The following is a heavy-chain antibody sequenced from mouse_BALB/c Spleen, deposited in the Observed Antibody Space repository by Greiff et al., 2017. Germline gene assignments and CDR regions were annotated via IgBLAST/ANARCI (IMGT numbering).Heavy chain of an antibody. Sequence: QVQLQQSGAELAKPGASVKMSCKASGYTFTSYWMHWVKQRPGQGLEWIGYINPSTGYTEYNQKFKDKATLTADKSSSTAYMQLSSLTSEDSAVYYCARSYYRYDYFDYWGQGTTLTVSS. D-gene: IGHD2-14*01. CDR3: ARSYYRYDYFDY. CDR1: GYTFTSYW. CDR2: INPSTGYT. V-gene: IGHV1-7*01. J-gene: IGHJ2*01.